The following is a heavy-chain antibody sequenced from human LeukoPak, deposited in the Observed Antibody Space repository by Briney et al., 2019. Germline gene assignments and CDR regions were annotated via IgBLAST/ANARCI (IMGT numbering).Heavy chain of an antibody. Sequence: ASETLSLTCTVSGGSITSSYWNWIRQPAGRGLEWIGRLSSSGTTYNPSLKSRVTMSLDTSKNQFSLRLRSVTAADTAVYYCARDQGIGVYWYWYFDLWGRGTLITVSS. CDR3: ARDQGIGVYWYWYFDL. CDR1: GGSITSSY. J-gene: IGHJ2*01. V-gene: IGHV4-4*07. D-gene: IGHD2-8*02. CDR2: LSSSGTT.